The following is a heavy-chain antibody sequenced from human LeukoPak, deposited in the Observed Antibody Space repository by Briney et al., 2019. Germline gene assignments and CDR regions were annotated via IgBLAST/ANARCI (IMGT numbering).Heavy chain of an antibody. CDR2: IYYSGSI. Sequence: SETLSLTCTVSGVSITTYYWSWIRQPPGKGLEWIGYIYYSGSITYNPSLKSRVTLSVDTSKNQFSLKLSSVTAADTAVYYCARVRRITGTTDFDYWGQGTLVTVSS. CDR1: GVSITTYY. CDR3: ARVRRITGTTDFDY. D-gene: IGHD1-20*01. J-gene: IGHJ4*02. V-gene: IGHV4-59*01.